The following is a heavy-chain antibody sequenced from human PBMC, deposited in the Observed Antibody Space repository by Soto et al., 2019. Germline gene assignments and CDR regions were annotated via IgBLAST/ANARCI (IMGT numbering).Heavy chain of an antibody. CDR3: ARAWPSVDSYGSGVMDV. CDR1: GGSISSSNW. V-gene: IGHV4-4*02. Sequence: QVQLQESGPGLVKPSGTLSVTCAVSGGSISSSNWWNWVRQPPGKGLEWIGEIYHSGSTNYNPSLRSRVTISLDKSKIQFSLRVKSVTAADTAEYYCARAWPSVDSYGSGVMDVWGQGTTVTVSS. J-gene: IGHJ6*02. CDR2: IYHSGST. D-gene: IGHD5-18*01.